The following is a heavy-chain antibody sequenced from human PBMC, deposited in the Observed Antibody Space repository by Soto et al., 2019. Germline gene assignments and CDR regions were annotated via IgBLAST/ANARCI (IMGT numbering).Heavy chain of an antibody. CDR1: GGSISGGDYY. CDR3: ARDQYYYDSSGAMGV. J-gene: IGHJ6*02. CDR2: IYYSGST. D-gene: IGHD3-22*01. V-gene: IGHV4-30-4*01. Sequence: SETLSLTCTVSGGSISGGDYYWSWIRQPPGKGLEWIGYIYYSGSTYYNPSLKSRVTISVDTSNNQFSPKLSSVTAADTAVYYCARDQYYYDSSGAMGVWGQGTTVTVSS.